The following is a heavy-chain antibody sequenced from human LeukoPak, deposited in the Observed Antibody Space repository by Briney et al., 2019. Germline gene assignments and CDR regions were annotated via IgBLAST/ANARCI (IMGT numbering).Heavy chain of an antibody. CDR2: INSDGSSI. V-gene: IGHV3-74*03. D-gene: IGHD3-22*01. CDR3: ARGGTAYYYDNSSPDY. J-gene: IGHJ4*02. Sequence: GGSLRLSCAGSGYSFRDYWMYWVRHAPGKGLVWVSRINSDGSSITYADSVKGRFTISRDNAKNTLFLQMNGLSAEDTAVYYCARGGTAYYYDNSSPDYWGQGTLVTVSS. CDR1: GYSFRDYW.